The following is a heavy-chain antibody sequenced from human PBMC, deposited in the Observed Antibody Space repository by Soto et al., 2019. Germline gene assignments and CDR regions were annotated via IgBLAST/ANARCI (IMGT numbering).Heavy chain of an antibody. Sequence: QVQLQESGPELVKPSQTLSLTCTVSGGSITSGGYYWTWIRQHPGKGLEWLGYIYFSGSADYNPSLKRRVGMSLETSTNQLALTVRSVTAADTAVYYCARVAYSSSSGSYYFDYWGQGALVTVSS. J-gene: IGHJ4*02. CDR3: ARVAYSSSSGSYYFDY. D-gene: IGHD6-6*01. V-gene: IGHV4-31*03. CDR2: IYFSGSA. CDR1: GGSITSGGYY.